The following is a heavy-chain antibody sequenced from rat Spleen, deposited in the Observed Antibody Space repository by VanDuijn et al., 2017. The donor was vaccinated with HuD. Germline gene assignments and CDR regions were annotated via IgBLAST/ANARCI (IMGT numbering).Heavy chain of an antibody. J-gene: IGHJ4*01. V-gene: IGHV2-32*01. CDR2: MWSDGDT. D-gene: IGHD1-12*02. CDR1: GFSLTSYH. CDR3: ARDRPDSSYYPYVMDA. Sequence: QVQLKESGPGLVQPSQTLSLTCTVSGFSLTSYHVHWVRQPPGKGLEWLGMMWSDGDTSYNSALKSRLSISRDTSKSQVFLKMNSLQTEDTATCDCARDRPDSSYYPYVMDAWGQGASVTVSS.